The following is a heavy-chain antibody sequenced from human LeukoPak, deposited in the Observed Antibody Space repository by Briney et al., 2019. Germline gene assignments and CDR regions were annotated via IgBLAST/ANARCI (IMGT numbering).Heavy chain of an antibody. J-gene: IGHJ5*02. CDR3: VKDHLVRGVMAS. CDR2: IWHDGSDI. CDR1: GFVSSTSV. D-gene: IGHD3-10*01. V-gene: IGHV3-33*03. Sequence: PGRSLRLSCAASGFVSSTSVMHWVRQAPGKGLEWVALIWHDGSDIYYSDSVKGRFTISRDNSKNTLYLQTHSLTTEDTAVYYCVKDHLVRGVMASWGQGTLVTVSS.